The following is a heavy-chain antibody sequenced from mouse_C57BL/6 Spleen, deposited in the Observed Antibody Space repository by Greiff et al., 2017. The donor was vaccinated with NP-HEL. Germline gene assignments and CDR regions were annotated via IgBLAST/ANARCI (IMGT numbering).Heavy chain of an antibody. V-gene: IGHV1-82*01. Sequence: VKLMESGPELVKPGASVKISCKASGYAFSSSWMNWVKQRPGKGLEWIGRIYPGDGDTNYNGKFKGKATLTADKSSSTAYMQLSSLTSEDSAVYFCATGYYGARGAMDYWGQGTSVTVSS. D-gene: IGHD1-1*01. CDR1: GYAFSSSW. CDR2: IYPGDGDT. CDR3: ATGYYGARGAMDY. J-gene: IGHJ4*01.